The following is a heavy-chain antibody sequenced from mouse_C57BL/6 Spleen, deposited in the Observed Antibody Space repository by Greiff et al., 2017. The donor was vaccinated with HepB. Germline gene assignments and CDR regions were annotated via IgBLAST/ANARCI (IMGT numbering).Heavy chain of an antibody. CDR2: INYDGSCT. V-gene: IGHV5-16*01. D-gene: IGHD1-1*02. J-gene: IGHJ2*01. Sequence: EVQRVESEGGLVQPGSSMKLSCTASGFTFSDYYMAWVRQVPEKGLEWVANINYDGSCTYYLDSLKSRFIISRDNAKNNLYLQMSSLKSEDTATYYCARAGWYFDYWGQGTTLTVSS. CDR3: ARAGWYFDY. CDR1: GFTFSDYY.